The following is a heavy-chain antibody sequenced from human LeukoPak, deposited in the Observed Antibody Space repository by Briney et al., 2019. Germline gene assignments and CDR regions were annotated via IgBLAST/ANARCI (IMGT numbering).Heavy chain of an antibody. J-gene: IGHJ5*02. Sequence: GGSLRLSCAASGFTFSSYGMHWVRQAPGKGLEWVAFIRYDGSNKYYADSVKGRFTISRDNAKSSLYLQMNSLRAEDTAVYYCARGVGYCSSTSCYGSPNWFDPWGQGTLVTVSS. V-gene: IGHV3-30*02. CDR2: IRYDGSNK. CDR3: ARGVGYCSSTSCYGSPNWFDP. CDR1: GFTFSSYG. D-gene: IGHD2-2*01.